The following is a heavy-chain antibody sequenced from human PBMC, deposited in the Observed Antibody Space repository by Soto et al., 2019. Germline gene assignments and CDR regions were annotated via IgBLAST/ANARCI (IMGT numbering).Heavy chain of an antibody. CDR2: ISSSSSYI. D-gene: IGHD4-17*01. V-gene: IGHV3-21*01. J-gene: IGHJ4*02. CDR1: GLTFSSYS. Sequence: EVQLVESGGGLVKPGGSLRLSCAASGLTFSSYSMNWVRQATGKGLEWVSSISSSSSYIYYADSVKGRFTISRDNAKNSLYLQMNSLRAEDTAVYYCAREGDSTVTTAYWGQGTLVTVSS. CDR3: AREGDSTVTTAY.